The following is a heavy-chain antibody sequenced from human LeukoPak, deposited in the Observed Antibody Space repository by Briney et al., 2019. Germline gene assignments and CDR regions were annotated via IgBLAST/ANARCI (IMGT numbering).Heavy chain of an antibody. D-gene: IGHD3-9*01. V-gene: IGHV4-59*08. CDR2: IHYTGNP. Sequence: ASETLSLTCSVSAGSISGYYWSWIRQPPGKGLEWIGYIHYTGNPDYNPSLKSRVTISVDTSKNQFSLKLTSATAADTAVYYCASRPLYFDWLSKLYYFDYWGQGTLVTVSS. CDR1: AGSISGYY. J-gene: IGHJ4*02. CDR3: ASRPLYFDWLSKLYYFDY.